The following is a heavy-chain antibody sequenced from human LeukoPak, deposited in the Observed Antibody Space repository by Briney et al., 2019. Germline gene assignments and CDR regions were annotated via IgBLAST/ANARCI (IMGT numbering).Heavy chain of an antibody. CDR3: ARVGPYYYYGMDV. V-gene: IGHV3-7*01. J-gene: IGHJ6*02. CDR2: IKQDGSEK. Sequence: GGSLRLSCAASGFTFSSYWMSWVRQAPGKGLEWVANIKQDGSEKYYVDSVKGRFTISRDNAKNSLYLQMNSLRAEDTAVYYCARVGPYYYYGMDVWGQGTLVTVSS. CDR1: GFTFSSYW.